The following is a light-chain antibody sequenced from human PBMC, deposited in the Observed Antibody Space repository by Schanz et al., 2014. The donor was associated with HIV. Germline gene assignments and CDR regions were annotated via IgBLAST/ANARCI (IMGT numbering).Light chain of an antibody. CDR3: QQANSFPPT. V-gene: IGKV1-12*01. J-gene: IGKJ1*01. Sequence: DVQMTQSPPSVSASVGDRVTITCRASQGISSWLAWYQQKPGKAARLLLYEACTLQSGVPSRFSGSGSGTHFTLTIRNLQPEDVATCLCQQANSFPPTFDQGTKVQVK. CDR2: EAC. CDR1: QGISSW.